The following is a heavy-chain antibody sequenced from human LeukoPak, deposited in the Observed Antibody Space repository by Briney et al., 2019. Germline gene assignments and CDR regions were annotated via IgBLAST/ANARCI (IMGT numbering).Heavy chain of an antibody. CDR2: ISGSGGST. J-gene: IGHJ4*02. Sequence: GGSLRLSCAASGFTSSSYAMSWVRQAPEKGLEWVSGISGSGGSTDYTDSVKGRFTISRDISKNTLYLQMNSLRPEDTAIYYCATDSSSWYFDYWGQGTLVTVSS. CDR1: GFTSSSYA. CDR3: ATDSSSWYFDY. D-gene: IGHD6-13*01. V-gene: IGHV3-23*01.